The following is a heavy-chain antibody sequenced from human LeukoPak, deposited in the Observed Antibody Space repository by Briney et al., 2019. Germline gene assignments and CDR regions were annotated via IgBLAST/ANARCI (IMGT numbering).Heavy chain of an antibody. D-gene: IGHD6-13*01. V-gene: IGHV3-74*01. CDR2: IDSDGSAA. Sequence: GGSLRLSCEASGFTFSDYWMYWVRQGPGQGLVWVSRIDSDGSAAGYADSVKGRFTLSRDNAKNTLYLQMDSLRAEDTAVYYCVRSGVPRTSWYQYYMDVWGKGTKVTVSS. CDR1: GFTFSDYW. CDR3: VRSGVPRTSWYQYYMDV. J-gene: IGHJ6*03.